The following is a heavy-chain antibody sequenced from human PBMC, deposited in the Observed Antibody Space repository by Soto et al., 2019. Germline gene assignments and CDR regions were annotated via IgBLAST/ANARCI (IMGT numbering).Heavy chain of an antibody. CDR1: GFTFSDYA. J-gene: IGHJ4*02. D-gene: IGHD4-4*01. V-gene: IGHV3-15*01. CDR3: TTGSRDGYSDFDY. CDR2: IKSKTDGGTT. Sequence: EVQLLESGGGLVQPGGSLRLSCAASGFTFSDYAMSWVRQAPGKGLEWVGRIKSKTDGGTTDYAAPVKGRFTISRDDSKNTLYLQMNSLKTEDTAVYYCTTGSRDGYSDFDYWGQGTLVTVSS.